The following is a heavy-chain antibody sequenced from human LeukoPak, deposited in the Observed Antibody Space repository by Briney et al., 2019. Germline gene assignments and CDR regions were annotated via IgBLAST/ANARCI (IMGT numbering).Heavy chain of an antibody. CDR2: IYHSGST. CDR3: ARGAGPGIAAATPLDY. Sequence: PSETLSLTCTVSGYSISSGYYWGWIRQPPGKRLEWIGSIYHSGSTYYNPSLKSRVTISVDTSKNQFSLKLSSVTAADTAVYYCARGAGPGIAAATPLDYWGQGTLVTVSS. CDR1: GYSISSGYY. V-gene: IGHV4-38-2*02. J-gene: IGHJ4*02. D-gene: IGHD6-13*01.